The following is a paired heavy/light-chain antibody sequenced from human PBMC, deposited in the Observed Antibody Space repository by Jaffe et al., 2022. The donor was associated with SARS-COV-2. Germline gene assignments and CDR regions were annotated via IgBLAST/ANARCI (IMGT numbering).Heavy chain of an antibody. D-gene: IGHD2-2*01. Sequence: QVQLVQSGAEVKKPGSSVKVSCKASGGTFSSYAISWVRQAPGQGLEWMGGIIPIFGTANYAQKFQGRVTITADESTSTAYMELSSLRSEDTAVYYCARVSAGYCSSTSCYAGGYGMDVWGQGTTVTVSS. J-gene: IGHJ6*02. V-gene: IGHV1-69*01. CDR1: GGTFSSYA. CDR2: IIPIFGTA. CDR3: ARVSAGYCSSTSCYAGGYGMDV.
Light chain of an antibody. CDR1: SSNIGAGYD. J-gene: IGLJ2*01. CDR3: QSYDSSLSVLV. CDR2: GNS. Sequence: QSVLTQPPSVSGAPGQRVTISCTGSSSNIGAGYDVHWYQQLPGTAPKLLIYGNSNRPSGVPDRFSGSKSGTSASLAITGLQAEDEADYYCQSYDSSLSVLVFGGGTKLTVL. V-gene: IGLV1-40*01.